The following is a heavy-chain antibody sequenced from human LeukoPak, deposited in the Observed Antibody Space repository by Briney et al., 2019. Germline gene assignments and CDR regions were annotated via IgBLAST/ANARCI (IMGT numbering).Heavy chain of an antibody. Sequence: GESLKISCKGSGYIFTSFWIGWVRQVPGKGLECMGIIYPGDSDTRYSPTFQGQVTISADKSINTAYLQWSSLKASDTAMYYCARLGTYWSNYYFEYWGQGTLVTVSS. CDR2: IYPGDSDT. CDR1: GYIFTSFW. V-gene: IGHV5-51*01. D-gene: IGHD3-10*01. CDR3: ARLGTYWSNYYFEY. J-gene: IGHJ4*02.